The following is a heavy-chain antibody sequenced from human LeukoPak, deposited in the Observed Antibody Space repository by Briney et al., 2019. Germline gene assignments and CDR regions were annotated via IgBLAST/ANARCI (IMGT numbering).Heavy chain of an antibody. CDR1: GFTLSSYW. J-gene: IGHJ4*02. D-gene: IGHD3-3*01. V-gene: IGHV3-7*01. CDR2: IKQDGSEK. CDR3: ARMERITIFGVVMSSYFDY. Sequence: PGGSLRLSCAASGFTLSSYWMSWVRQAPGKGLEWVANIKQDGSEKYYVDSVKGRFTISRDNAKNSLYLQMNSLRAEDTAVYYCARMERITIFGVVMSSYFDYWGQGTLVTVSS.